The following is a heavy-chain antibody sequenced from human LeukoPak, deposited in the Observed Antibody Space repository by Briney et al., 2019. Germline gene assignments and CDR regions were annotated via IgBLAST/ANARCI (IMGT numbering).Heavy chain of an antibody. V-gene: IGHV3-7*04. CDR2: IKQDGSKK. D-gene: IGHD5-24*01. J-gene: IGHJ4*02. CDR3: TRVGYIDEGIDY. Sequence: GGSLRLSCVASGFPFSSYWMTWVRQAPGKGVEWVANIKQDGSKKSYVDSVKGRFTISRDNAKNSLYLQMNSLRAEDTAIYYCTRVGYIDEGIDYWGQGTLVTVSS. CDR1: GFPFSSYW.